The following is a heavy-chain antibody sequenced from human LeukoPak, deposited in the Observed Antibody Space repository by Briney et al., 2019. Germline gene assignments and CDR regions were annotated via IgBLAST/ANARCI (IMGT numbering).Heavy chain of an antibody. V-gene: IGHV1-18*01. CDR3: WRRLDSRSWGYYYFMDV. D-gene: IGHD6-13*01. Sequence: GASVKVSCKASGYTFTSYAITWVRQAPGQGLEWMGWISAYNGDTNYAQKLQGRVTMTTDTSTSTAYMELRRIRADDNATNYYWRRLDSRSWGYYYFMDVWGKGTTVTVSS. CDR1: GYTFTSYA. CDR2: ISAYNGDT. J-gene: IGHJ6*03.